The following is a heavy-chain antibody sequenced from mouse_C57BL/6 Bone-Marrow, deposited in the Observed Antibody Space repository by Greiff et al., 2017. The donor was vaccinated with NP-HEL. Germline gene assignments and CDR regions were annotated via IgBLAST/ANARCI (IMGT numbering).Heavy chain of an antibody. CDR2: ISSGGDYI. Sequence: EVKLQESGEGLVKPGGSLKLSCAASGFTFSSYAMSWVRQTPEKRLEWVAYISSGGDYIYYADTVKGRFTISRDNARNTLYLQMSSLKSEDTAMYYCTRDGRGLGYWGQGTTLTVSS. J-gene: IGHJ2*01. V-gene: IGHV5-9-1*02. CDR3: TRDGRGLGY. CDR1: GFTFSSYA.